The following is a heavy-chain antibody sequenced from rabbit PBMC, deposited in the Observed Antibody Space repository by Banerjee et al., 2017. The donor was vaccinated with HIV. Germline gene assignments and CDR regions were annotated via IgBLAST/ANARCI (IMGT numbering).Heavy chain of an antibody. Sequence: GGGLVQPGGSLTLSCKASGFDFSSYYMSWVRQAPGKGLEWIGIIYGGSGSTDYASWVNGRFTISSDNAQNTLYLQLNSLTAADTATYFCVRETETYDGYAGYGYYFDLWGPGTLVTVS. J-gene: IGHJ4*01. D-gene: IGHD6-1*01. CDR2: IYGGSGST. V-gene: IGHV1S7*01. CDR1: GFDFSSYY. CDR3: VRETETYDGYAGYGYYFDL.